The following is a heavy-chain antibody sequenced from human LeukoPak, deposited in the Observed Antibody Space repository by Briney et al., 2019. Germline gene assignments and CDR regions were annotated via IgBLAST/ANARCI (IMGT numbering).Heavy chain of an antibody. CDR2: INRDGNST. J-gene: IGHJ4*02. D-gene: IGHD2-2*03. V-gene: IGHV3-74*01. CDR3: ARATAGYAY. Sequence: PGASLRLSCAASGFTFSSYCMHWVRQAPGQGLVWVSRINRDGNSTNYADSVKGRVTISRDNAKNTLYLQMNRLRAEDTAVYYCARATAGYAYWGQGTLVTVSS. CDR1: GFTFSSYC.